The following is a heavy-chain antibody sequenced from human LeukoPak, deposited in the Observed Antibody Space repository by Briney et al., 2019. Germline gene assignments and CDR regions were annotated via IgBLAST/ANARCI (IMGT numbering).Heavy chain of an antibody. CDR1: GFTFSSYW. CDR2: IKQDGSEK. Sequence: GGSLRLSCAAPGFTFSSYWMSWVRQAPGKGLEWVANIKQDGSEKYYVDSVKGRFTISRDNAKNSLYLQMNSLRAEDTAVYYCXXXXXGDYAPLDYWGQGTLVTVSS. CDR3: XXXXXGDYAPLDY. V-gene: IGHV3-7*01. J-gene: IGHJ4*02. D-gene: IGHD4-17*01.